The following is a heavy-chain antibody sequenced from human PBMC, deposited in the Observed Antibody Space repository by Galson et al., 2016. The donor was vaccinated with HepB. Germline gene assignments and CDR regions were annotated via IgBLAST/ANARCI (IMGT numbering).Heavy chain of an antibody. D-gene: IGHD6-6*01. CDR3: AKDGAASLTASRGADF. Sequence: SLRLSCAASGLTFSDYAMNWVRQAPGKGLEWVSAISGSGGSTYYADSVRGRFTISRDNSQRTVYLQMNSLRGDDTAIYYCAKDGAASLTASRGADFWGQGTLVTVSS. J-gene: IGHJ4*02. V-gene: IGHV3-23*01. CDR1: GLTFSDYA. CDR2: ISGSGGST.